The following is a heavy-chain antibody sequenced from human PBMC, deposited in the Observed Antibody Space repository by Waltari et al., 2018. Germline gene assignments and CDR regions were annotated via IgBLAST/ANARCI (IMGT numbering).Heavy chain of an antibody. CDR3: ATYVGASVGTAAFDV. D-gene: IGHD6-13*01. J-gene: IGHJ3*01. V-gene: IGHV4-39*01. Sequence: QLHLQESGPGLVKPSETLSLTCSVSGDSITSNRHYWGWIRQPPGKGLEWTGTISYSGATYNSPSLKSRVTISVDTSKNQFSLKLSSVTAADTAVYYCATYVGASVGTAAFDVWGQGTMVTVSS. CDR2: ISYSGAT. CDR1: GDSITSNRHY.